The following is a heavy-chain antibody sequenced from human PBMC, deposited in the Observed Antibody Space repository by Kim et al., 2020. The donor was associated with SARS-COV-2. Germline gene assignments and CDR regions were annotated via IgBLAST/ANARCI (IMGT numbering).Heavy chain of an antibody. Sequence: SETLSLTCTVSGGSISSSSYYWGWIRQPPGKGLEWIGSIYYSGSTYYNPSLKSRVTISVDTSKNQFSLKLSSVTAADTAVYYCARHGGSGSYYWNTPEANGYWFDPWGQGTLVTVSS. D-gene: IGHD3-10*01. J-gene: IGHJ5*02. CDR2: IYYSGST. V-gene: IGHV4-39*01. CDR3: ARHGGSGSYYWNTPEANGYWFDP. CDR1: GGSISSSSYY.